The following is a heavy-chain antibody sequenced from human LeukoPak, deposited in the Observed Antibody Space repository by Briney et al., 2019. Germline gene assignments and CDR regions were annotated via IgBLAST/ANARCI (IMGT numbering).Heavy chain of an antibody. J-gene: IGHJ4*02. V-gene: IGHV4-34*01. D-gene: IGHD5-12*01. CDR2: INRSGST. CDR3: ARRKGVDIVATIQTAPFDY. Sequence: PSETLSLTCAVYGGSFSGYYWSWILQPPGKGLEWIGEINRSGSTNYNPSLKSRVTISVDTSKNQFSLKLSSVTAADTAVYYCARRKGVDIVATIQTAPFDYWGQGTLVTVSS. CDR1: GGSFSGYY.